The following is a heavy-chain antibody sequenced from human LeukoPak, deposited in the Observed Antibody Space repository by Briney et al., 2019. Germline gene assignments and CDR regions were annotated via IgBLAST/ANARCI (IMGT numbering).Heavy chain of an antibody. J-gene: IGHJ5*02. Sequence: ASVKVSCRASGYTFTSYGISWVRQAPGQGLEWMGWISAYNGNTNYAQKLQGRVTMTTDTSTSTAYMELRSLRSDDTAVYYCARDVLKGYYDFWSGYHKDNWFDPWGQGTLVTVSS. CDR3: ARDVLKGYYDFWSGYHKDNWFDP. D-gene: IGHD3-3*01. V-gene: IGHV1-18*01. CDR1: GYTFTSYG. CDR2: ISAYNGNT.